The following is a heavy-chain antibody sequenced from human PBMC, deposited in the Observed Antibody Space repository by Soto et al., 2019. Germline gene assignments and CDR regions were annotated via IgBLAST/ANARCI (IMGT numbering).Heavy chain of an antibody. J-gene: IGHJ4*02. D-gene: IGHD6-13*01. CDR1: GFTFSSYA. CDR3: ATPYSSSWFSPFDY. Sequence: EVQLLEFGGGLVQPGGSLRLSCSASGFTFSSYAMGWVRQAPGKGLEWVSTISASGVSTYHADSVKGRFTISRDNSKNTLYLQMNSLRAEDTAIYYCATPYSSSWFSPFDYWGQGSLVTVSS. CDR2: ISASGVST. V-gene: IGHV3-23*01.